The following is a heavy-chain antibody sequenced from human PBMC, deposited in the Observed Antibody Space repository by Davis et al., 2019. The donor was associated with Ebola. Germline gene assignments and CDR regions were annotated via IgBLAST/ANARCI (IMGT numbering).Heavy chain of an antibody. D-gene: IGHD2-21*02. CDR1: GYTFTNYG. Sequence: SVKVSCKASGYTFTNYGISWVRQAPGQGLEWMGGIIPVYRASYYAQTYKGRLTITADLSTDTVYMELISLRSEDTATYFCARNDSVSKWFDPWGQGTLVTVSS. V-gene: IGHV1-69*13. CDR2: IIPVYRAS. J-gene: IGHJ5*02. CDR3: ARNDSVSKWFDP.